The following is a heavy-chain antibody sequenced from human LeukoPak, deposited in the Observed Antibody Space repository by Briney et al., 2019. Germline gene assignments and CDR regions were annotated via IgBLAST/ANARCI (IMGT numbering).Heavy chain of an antibody. J-gene: IGHJ4*02. CDR1: GYTFTGYY. Sequence: ASVKVSCKASGYTFTGYYMHWVRQAPGQGLEWMGWINPNSGGTNYAQKFQGRVTMTRDTSISTAYMELSRLRSDDTAVYYCARVYTRNSSSWSLLAYWGQGTLVTVSS. CDR2: INPNSGGT. D-gene: IGHD6-13*01. V-gene: IGHV1-2*02. CDR3: ARVYTRNSSSWSLLAY.